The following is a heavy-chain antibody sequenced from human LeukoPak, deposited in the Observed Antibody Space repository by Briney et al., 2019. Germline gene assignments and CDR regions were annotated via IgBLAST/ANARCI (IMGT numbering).Heavy chain of an antibody. V-gene: IGHV3-30-3*01. D-gene: IGHD3-22*01. CDR1: GFTFSSYA. J-gene: IGHJ4*02. Sequence: GRSLRLSCAASGFTFSSYAMHWVRQAPGKGLERVAVISYDGSNKYYADSVKGRFTISRDNSKNTLYLQMNSLRAEDTAVYYCASFNYYDGSGYGYFDYWGQGTLVTVSS. CDR3: ASFNYYDGSGYGYFDY. CDR2: ISYDGSNK.